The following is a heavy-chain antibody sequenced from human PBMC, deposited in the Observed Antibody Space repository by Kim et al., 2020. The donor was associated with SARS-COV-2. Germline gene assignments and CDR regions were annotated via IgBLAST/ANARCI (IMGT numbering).Heavy chain of an antibody. V-gene: IGHV1-69*13. J-gene: IGHJ6*02. CDR2: IIPIFGTA. D-gene: IGHD3-22*01. CDR1: GGTFSSYA. Sequence: SVKVSCKASGGTFSSYAISWVRQAPGQGLEWMGGIIPIFGTANYAQKFQGRVTITADESTSTAYMELSSLRSEDTAVYYCAAPDDSSGYQPNYYYYYGMDVWGQGTTVTVSS. CDR3: AAPDDSSGYQPNYYYYYGMDV.